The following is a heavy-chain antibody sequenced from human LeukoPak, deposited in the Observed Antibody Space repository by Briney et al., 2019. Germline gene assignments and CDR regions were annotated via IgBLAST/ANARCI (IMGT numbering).Heavy chain of an antibody. CDR2: IHPNGST. J-gene: IGHJ4*02. CDR1: GGSFTGYY. Sequence: SETLSLTCAVYGGSFTGYYWSWIRQPPGEGLEWIGEIHPNGSTYYNPSLKSRVTISVDRSKNQFSLKLSSVTAADTAVYYCARGWYGDYYFDYWGQGTLVTVSS. V-gene: IGHV4-34*01. CDR3: ARGWYGDYYFDY. D-gene: IGHD6-13*01.